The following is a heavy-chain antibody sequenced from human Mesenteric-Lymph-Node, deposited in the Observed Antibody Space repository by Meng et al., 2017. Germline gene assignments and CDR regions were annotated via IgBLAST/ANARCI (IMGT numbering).Heavy chain of an antibody. Sequence: SETLSLTCTVSGGSISSYYWSWIRQPPGKGLEWIGYIYYSGSTNYNPSLKSRVTISVGTSKNQFSLKLSSVTAADTAVYYCARDGSGDIVVVTDDYYYYGMDVWGQGTTVTVSS. CDR1: GGSISSYY. D-gene: IGHD2-21*02. V-gene: IGHV4-59*12. CDR3: ARDGSGDIVVVTDDYYYYGMDV. CDR2: IYYSGST. J-gene: IGHJ6*02.